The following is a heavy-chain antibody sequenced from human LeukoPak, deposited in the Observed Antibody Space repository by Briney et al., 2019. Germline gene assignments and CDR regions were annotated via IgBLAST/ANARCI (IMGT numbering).Heavy chain of an antibody. D-gene: IGHD3-9*01. J-gene: IGHJ4*02. Sequence: GSSEKLSCNASGATCSSYAISWGRHAPGQGLEWMGGIISIFGTANYAQTLQGRVTITADKSTSTAYMELSSLRADDTAVYYCASGVLRYFDSSTRLDYWGQGTLVTVS. V-gene: IGHV1-69*06. CDR1: GATCSSYA. CDR2: IISIFGTA. CDR3: ASGVLRYFDSSTRLDY.